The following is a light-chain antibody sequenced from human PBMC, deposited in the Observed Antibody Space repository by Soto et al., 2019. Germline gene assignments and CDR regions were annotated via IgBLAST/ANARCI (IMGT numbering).Light chain of an antibody. J-gene: IGKJ1*01. CDR1: QSISSW. Sequence: IQMTQSPSTLSASLGERVKMTCRASQSISSWLAWYQQKPGKAPKLLIYDASSLESGVPSRFSGSGSGAEFTLTISSLQPDDFATYYCQQYNSYRTFGQGTKVDI. CDR3: QQYNSYRT. CDR2: DAS. V-gene: IGKV1-5*01.